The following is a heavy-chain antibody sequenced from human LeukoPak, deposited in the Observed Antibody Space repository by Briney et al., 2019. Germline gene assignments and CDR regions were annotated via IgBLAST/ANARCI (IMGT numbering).Heavy chain of an antibody. V-gene: IGHV1-69*01. CDR1: GGTFSSYA. J-gene: IGHJ4*02. CDR2: IIPIFGTA. CDR3: ARTTLWEKYYDFWSGPLYFDY. D-gene: IGHD3-3*01. Sequence: ASVKVSCKASGGTFSSYAISWVRQAPGQGLEWMGGIIPIFGTANYAQKFQGGVTITADESTSTAYMELSSLRSEDTAVYYCARTTLWEKYYDFWSGPLYFDYWGQGTLVTVSS.